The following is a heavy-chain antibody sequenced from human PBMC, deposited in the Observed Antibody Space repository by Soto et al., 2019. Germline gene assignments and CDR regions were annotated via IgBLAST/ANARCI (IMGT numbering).Heavy chain of an antibody. CDR3: ARSDKKYQLLEDLSAFDI. Sequence: QVQLQESGPGLVKPSETLSLTCTVSGGSISSYYWSWIRQPPGKGLEWIGYIYYSGSTNYNPSLKSRVTISVDTSKNQFSRKLSSGTAADTAVYYCARSDKKYQLLEDLSAFDIWGQGTMVTVSS. CDR2: IYYSGST. D-gene: IGHD2-2*01. CDR1: GGSISSYY. V-gene: IGHV4-59*01. J-gene: IGHJ3*02.